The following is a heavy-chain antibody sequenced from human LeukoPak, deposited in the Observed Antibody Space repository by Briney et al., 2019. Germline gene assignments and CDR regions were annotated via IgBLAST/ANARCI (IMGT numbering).Heavy chain of an antibody. V-gene: IGHV3-21*01. Sequence: GGSLRLSCAASGFTFSSYSMNWVRQAPGKGLEWVSSISSSSSYIYYADSVKGRFTISRDNAKNSLYLQMNSLRAEDTAVYYCARDVDSSSSLFFFYWGQGTLVTVSS. CDR1: GFTFSSYS. CDR2: ISSSSSYI. CDR3: ARDVDSSSSLFFFY. D-gene: IGHD6-6*01. J-gene: IGHJ4*02.